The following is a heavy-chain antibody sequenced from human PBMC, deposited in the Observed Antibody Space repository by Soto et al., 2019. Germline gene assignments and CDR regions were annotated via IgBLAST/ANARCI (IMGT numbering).Heavy chain of an antibody. CDR3: AAVKTWPYYFDY. Sequence: ASVKVSWKASGFTFTSSAVQWVRQVRGQRLEWIGWIVVGSGNTNYAQKFQERVTITRDMSTSTAYMELSSLRSEDTAVYYCAAVKTWPYYFDYWGQGTLVTVSS. CDR1: GFTFTSSA. CDR2: IVVGSGNT. V-gene: IGHV1-58*01. J-gene: IGHJ4*02.